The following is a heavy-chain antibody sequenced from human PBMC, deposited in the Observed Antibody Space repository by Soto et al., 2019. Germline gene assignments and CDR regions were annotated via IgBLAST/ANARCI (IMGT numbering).Heavy chain of an antibody. Sequence: GGCRRLCCAASGFTFTGDYMSWGREAPGKGLEWVSYISSSGSTIYYADSVKVRFTISRDNAKNSLYLQMNSLRAEDTAVYYCASTWELLSAFDIWGQGTMVTVSS. D-gene: IGHD1-26*01. CDR2: ISSSGSTI. V-gene: IGHV3-11*01. CDR1: GFTFTGDY. J-gene: IGHJ3*02. CDR3: ASTWELLSAFDI.